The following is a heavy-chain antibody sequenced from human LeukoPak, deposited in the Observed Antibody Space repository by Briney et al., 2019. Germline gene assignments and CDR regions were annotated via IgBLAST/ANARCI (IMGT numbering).Heavy chain of an antibody. D-gene: IGHD5-12*01. Sequence: PGVSLRLSCSASGFNFINHYMRWLPQAPGKGLECRAKINPDGRDKYYVDYVKGRLTISRDNSKNSLFLHRQSLKAADTAYCYGVLEIWWLFDYWGQGSLVSVSS. CDR1: GFNFINHY. V-gene: IGHV3-7*01. CDR2: INPDGRDK. J-gene: IGHJ4*02. CDR3: VLEIWWLFDY.